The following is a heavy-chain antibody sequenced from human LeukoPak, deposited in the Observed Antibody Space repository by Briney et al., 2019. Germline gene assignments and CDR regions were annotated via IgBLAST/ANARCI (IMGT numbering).Heavy chain of an antibody. J-gene: IGHJ4*02. D-gene: IGHD6-13*01. CDR3: ATGFSSWYKGVDY. V-gene: IGHV3-23*01. CDR2: ISGSGGST. Sequence: AGGSLRLSCAASGFTFISYAMSWVRQAPGKGLEWVSAISGSGGSTYYADSVKGRFTISRDNSKNTLYLQMNSLRAEDTAVYYCATGFSSWYKGVDYWGQGTLVTVSS. CDR1: GFTFISYA.